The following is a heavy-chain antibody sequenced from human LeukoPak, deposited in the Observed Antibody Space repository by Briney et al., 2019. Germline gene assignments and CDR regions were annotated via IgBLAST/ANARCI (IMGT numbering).Heavy chain of an antibody. J-gene: IGHJ6*03. V-gene: IGHV3-30*18. Sequence: PGRSLRLSCAASGFTFSSYGMHWVRQAPGKGLEWVAVIWYGGNNQYYADSVKGRFTISRDNSKSTLYLQMNSLRAEDTAVYYCAKDGVAYCGGDCYNYYYYYMDVWGKGTTVTVSS. CDR1: GFTFSSYG. CDR3: AKDGVAYCGGDCYNYYYYYMDV. D-gene: IGHD2-21*01. CDR2: IWYGGNNQ.